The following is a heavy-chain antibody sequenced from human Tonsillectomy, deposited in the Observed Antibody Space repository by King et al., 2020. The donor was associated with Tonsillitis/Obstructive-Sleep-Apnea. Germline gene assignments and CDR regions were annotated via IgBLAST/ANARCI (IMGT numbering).Heavy chain of an antibody. CDR2: IWFDGSNK. D-gene: IGHD6-13*01. Sequence: VQLVESGGGVVQPGRSLRLSCAASGFTFSSYGMHWVRQAPGKGLEWVALIWFDGSNKYYADSVKGRFTISRDNSKNTLYLQMNSLRAEDTAVYYCASASRGIGAINTRPLDYWGQGTLVTVSS. J-gene: IGHJ4*02. CDR1: GFTFSSYG. CDR3: ASASRGIGAINTRPLDY. V-gene: IGHV3-33*01.